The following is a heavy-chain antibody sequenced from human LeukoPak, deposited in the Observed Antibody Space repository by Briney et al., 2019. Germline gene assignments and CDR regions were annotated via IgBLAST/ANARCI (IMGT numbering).Heavy chain of an antibody. CDR3: ARDQGSGWYRYYFDY. V-gene: IGHV4-30-4*08. Sequence: SETLSLTCTVSGGSISSSSYYWGWIRQPPGKGLEWTGYIYYSGSTYYNPSLKSRVTISVDTSKNQFSLKLSSVTAADTAVYYCARDQGSGWYRYYFDYWGQGTLVTVSS. D-gene: IGHD6-19*01. J-gene: IGHJ4*02. CDR2: IYYSGST. CDR1: GGSISSSSYY.